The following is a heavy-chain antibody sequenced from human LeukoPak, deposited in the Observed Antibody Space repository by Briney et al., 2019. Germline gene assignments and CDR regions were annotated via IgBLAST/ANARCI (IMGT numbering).Heavy chain of an antibody. D-gene: IGHD6-19*01. CDR1: GFTFSNFW. J-gene: IGHJ6*02. CDR2: IKQDETEK. CDR3: ARALGGSGWYSYYYGMDV. Sequence: PGESLRLSCTASGFTFSNFWMGWVRQAPGKGLEWVANIKQDETEKFYLGSVKGRFTISRDNAKNSLYLQMNSLRVEDTALYYCARALGGSGWYSYYYGMDVWGQGTTVTVSS. V-gene: IGHV3-7*03.